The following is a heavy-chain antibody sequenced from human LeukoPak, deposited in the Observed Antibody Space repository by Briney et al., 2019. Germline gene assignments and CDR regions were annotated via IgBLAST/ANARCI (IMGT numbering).Heavy chain of an antibody. D-gene: IGHD3-10*01. CDR3: ARWAKYGSGRHPDAFDI. J-gene: IGHJ3*02. CDR2: IKQDGSEK. CDR1: GFTFSSYW. Sequence: GGSLRLSCAASGFTFSSYWMSWVRQAPGKGLEWVANIKQDGSEKCYVDSVKGRFTISRDNAKTSLYLQMNSLRAEDTAVYYCARWAKYGSGRHPDAFDIWGQGTMVTVSS. V-gene: IGHV3-7*01.